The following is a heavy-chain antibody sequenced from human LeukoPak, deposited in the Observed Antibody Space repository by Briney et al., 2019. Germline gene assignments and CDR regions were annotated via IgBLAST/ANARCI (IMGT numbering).Heavy chain of an antibody. CDR1: GYTFTSYG. Sequence: GASVKVSCKASGYTFTSYGISWVRQAPGQGLEWMGWISAYNGNTNYAQKLQGRVTMTTDTSTSTAYMELRSLRSDGTAVYYCAVGGYYYGSGSYVDHWGQGTLVTVSS. J-gene: IGHJ4*02. CDR3: AVGGYYYGSGSYVDH. CDR2: ISAYNGNT. D-gene: IGHD3-10*01. V-gene: IGHV1-18*01.